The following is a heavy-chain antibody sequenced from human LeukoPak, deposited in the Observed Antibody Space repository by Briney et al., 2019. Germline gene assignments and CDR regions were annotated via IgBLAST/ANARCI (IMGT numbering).Heavy chain of an antibody. J-gene: IGHJ4*02. CDR1: GFTFSTYW. Sequence: GGSLRLSCSASGFTFSTYWMSWVRQAPGKGLEWVANMKRDGSEIYYVDSVKGRFTISRDNSKNTLYLQMNSLRAEDTAVYYCAKDIWAAWGYYFDYWGQGTLVTVSS. CDR2: MKRDGSEI. V-gene: IGHV3-7*03. D-gene: IGHD3-16*01. CDR3: AKDIWAAWGYYFDY.